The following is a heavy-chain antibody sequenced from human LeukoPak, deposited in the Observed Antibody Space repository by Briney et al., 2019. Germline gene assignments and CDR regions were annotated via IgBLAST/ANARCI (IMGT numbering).Heavy chain of an antibody. Sequence: PSETLSLTCTVSGGSIRCDYWSWIRQPPGKGLEWIGYIYTSGSAIYNPSLKSRVTISVDTSKNQFSLKLSSVTAADTAVYYCARQVSHYNSGSYDLFDFWGQGTLVAVSS. J-gene: IGHJ4*02. CDR2: IYTSGSA. CDR3: ARQVSHYNSGSYDLFDF. V-gene: IGHV4-4*09. CDR1: GGSIRCDY. D-gene: IGHD3-10*01.